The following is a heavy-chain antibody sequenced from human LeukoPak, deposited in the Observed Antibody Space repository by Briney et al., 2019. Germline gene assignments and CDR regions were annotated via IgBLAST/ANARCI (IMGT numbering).Heavy chain of an antibody. CDR1: GGSISSYY. J-gene: IGHJ5*02. V-gene: IGHV4-59*08. D-gene: IGHD2-8*01. Sequence: SETLSLTCTVSGGSISSYYWXWIRQPPGXGLEWIGYIYYSGSTNYNPSLKSRVTISVDTSKNQFSLKLSSVTAADTAVYYCARVLGYCTNGVCYKNWFDPWGQGTLVTVSS. CDR2: IYYSGST. CDR3: ARVLGYCTNGVCYKNWFDP.